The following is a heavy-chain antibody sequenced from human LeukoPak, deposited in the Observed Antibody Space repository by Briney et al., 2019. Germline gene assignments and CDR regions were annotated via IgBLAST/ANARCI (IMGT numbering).Heavy chain of an antibody. Sequence: SETLSLTCTVSGRSVSNDNYYWSWIRQPPGKGLEWIGNIYHTGSTNYNPSLSSRVTLSQDTSKNQFSLTLNSVTAADTAIYYCTGDNDANWSYSWGQGTLVTVSS. CDR1: GRSVSNDNYY. CDR2: IYHTGST. CDR3: TGDNDANWSYS. J-gene: IGHJ5*01. V-gene: IGHV4-61*01.